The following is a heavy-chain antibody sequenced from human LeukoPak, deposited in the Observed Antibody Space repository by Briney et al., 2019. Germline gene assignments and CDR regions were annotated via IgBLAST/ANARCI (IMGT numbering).Heavy chain of an antibody. D-gene: IGHD6-6*01. CDR3: ARGGYSSSYGAVDY. J-gene: IGHJ4*02. CDR1: GFSFSRYW. V-gene: IGHV3-7*01. CDR2: IKQDGSEK. Sequence: GGSLRLSCAASGFSFSRYWMSWVRQAPGKGLEWVANIKQDGSEKNYVESVKGRFTISRDNAKNSLYLQTNSLRAEDTAVYYCARGGYSSSYGAVDYWGQGTLVTVSS.